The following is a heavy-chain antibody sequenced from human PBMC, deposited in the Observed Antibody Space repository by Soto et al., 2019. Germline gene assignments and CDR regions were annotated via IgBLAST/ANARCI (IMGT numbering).Heavy chain of an antibody. CDR1: GGTFGNSA. J-gene: IGHJ6*02. Sequence: QVQLVQSGAEVKKPGSSVTVSCKASGGTFGNSAISWVRQAPGQGLEWMGGIMPIFPTPDYAQKFQGRVTITADESTSTAYMELTSLRSEATAVYYCARDKDRQQLGGNYYYGMDVWGQGTTVTV. CDR3: ARDKDRQQLGGNYYYGMDV. CDR2: IMPIFPTP. V-gene: IGHV1-69*12. D-gene: IGHD1-1*01.